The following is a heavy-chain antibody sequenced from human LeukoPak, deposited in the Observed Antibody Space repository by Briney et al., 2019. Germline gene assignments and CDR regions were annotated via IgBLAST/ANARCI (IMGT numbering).Heavy chain of an antibody. CDR1: GYTFTGYW. D-gene: IGHD3-3*01. J-gene: IGHJ4*02. Sequence: ASVKLSCKAFGYTFTGYWMHWVRQAPGQGPEWMGVISPSGGSTIYAQRFKGRVTLTRDMSTSTDYLELRSLRSDDTAVYYCARVLTIFGVVARYYFDYWGQGTLVTVSS. CDR2: ISPSGGST. V-gene: IGHV1-46*01. CDR3: ARVLTIFGVVARYYFDY.